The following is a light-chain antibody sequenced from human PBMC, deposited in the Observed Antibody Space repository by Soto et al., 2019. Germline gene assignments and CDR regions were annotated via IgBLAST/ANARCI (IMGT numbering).Light chain of an antibody. CDR1: SSDAGSYNF. V-gene: IGLV2-23*01. CDR2: EDS. J-gene: IGLJ3*02. Sequence: QSALTKPASVSGSPGQSITISCTGTSSDAGSYNFVSWYQQHPGKAPKVMIYEDSKRPSGVSNRFSGSKSGNTASLTISGLQAEDEADYYCCSYASSSTYWVFGGGTKVTVL. CDR3: CSYASSSTYWV.